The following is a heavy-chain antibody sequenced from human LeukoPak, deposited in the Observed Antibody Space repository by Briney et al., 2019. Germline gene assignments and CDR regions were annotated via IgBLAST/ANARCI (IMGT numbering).Heavy chain of an antibody. CDR2: ILPIFGTA. CDR3: ARVSVDIMSGLYFDY. D-gene: IGHD3-9*01. V-gene: IGHV1-69*13. CDR1: GGTFNSYA. J-gene: IGHJ4*02. Sequence: ASVTVSRKGSGGTFNSYAYSWVRQAPAQGLEWVGGILPIFGTANYAQKFQGRVTITADESTGTAYMELSSLTAEYAGVCYGARVSVDIMSGLYFDYWGGGGQVSVCS.